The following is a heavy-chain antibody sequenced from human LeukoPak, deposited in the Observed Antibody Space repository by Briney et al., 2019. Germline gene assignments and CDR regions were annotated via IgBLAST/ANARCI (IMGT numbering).Heavy chain of an antibody. Sequence: PGGSLRLSCAASGFTFSSYSMNWVRQAPGKGLEWVSSISSSSSYIYYADSVKGRFTISRDSAKNSLYLQMNSLRAEDTAVYYCARFGITMVRGVKDVWGKGTTVTVSS. CDR3: ARFGITMVRGVKDV. V-gene: IGHV3-21*01. CDR1: GFTFSSYS. J-gene: IGHJ6*04. CDR2: ISSSSSYI. D-gene: IGHD3-10*01.